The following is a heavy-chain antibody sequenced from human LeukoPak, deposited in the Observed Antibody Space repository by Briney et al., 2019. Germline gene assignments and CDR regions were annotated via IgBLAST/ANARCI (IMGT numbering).Heavy chain of an antibody. D-gene: IGHD3-10*01. Sequence: GSLRLSCAASGFTFSDYYMSWIRQAPGKGLEWVSYISSSGSTIYYADSVKGRFTISRDNAKNSLYLQMNSLRAEDTAVYYRARVKALWFGSNDAFDIWGQGTMVTVSS. CDR3: ARVKALWFGSNDAFDI. CDR2: ISSSGSTI. J-gene: IGHJ3*02. V-gene: IGHV3-11*01. CDR1: GFTFSDYY.